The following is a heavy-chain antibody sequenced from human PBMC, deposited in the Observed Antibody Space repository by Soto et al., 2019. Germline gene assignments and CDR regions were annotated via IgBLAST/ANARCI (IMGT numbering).Heavy chain of an antibody. V-gene: IGHV3-9*01. CDR1: GFTFDDYA. Sequence: GGSLRLSCAASGFTFDDYAMHWVRQAPGKGLEWVSGISWNSGSIGYADSVKGRFTISRDNAKNSLYLQMNSLRAEDTALYYCVIEMDSSGWYNLRGNPYFDYWGQGTLVTVSS. CDR3: VIEMDSSGWYNLRGNPYFDY. J-gene: IGHJ4*02. D-gene: IGHD6-19*01. CDR2: ISWNSGSI.